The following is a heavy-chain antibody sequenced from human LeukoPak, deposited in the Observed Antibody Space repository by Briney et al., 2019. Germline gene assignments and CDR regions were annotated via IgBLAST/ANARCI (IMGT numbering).Heavy chain of an antibody. D-gene: IGHD3-22*01. V-gene: IGHV1-18*01. CDR2: ISAYNGNT. CDR3: ARVYYDSSGHPAFDY. J-gene: IGHJ4*02. Sequence: ASVKVSCKASGNTFTSYGISWVRQAPGQGLEWMGWISAYNGNTNYAQKLQGRVTMTTDTSTSTAYMELRSLRSDDTAVYYCARVYYDSSGHPAFDYWGQGTLVTVSS. CDR1: GNTFTSYG.